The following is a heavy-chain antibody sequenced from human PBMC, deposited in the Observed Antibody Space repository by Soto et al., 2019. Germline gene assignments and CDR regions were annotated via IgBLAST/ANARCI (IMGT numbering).Heavy chain of an antibody. D-gene: IGHD6-13*01. CDR3: ARDQGVTAAGVTWFDP. V-gene: IGHV4-4*07. J-gene: IGHJ5*02. Sequence: QVQLQESGPGLVKPSETLSLTCTVSSGSISSYSWSWIRQPAGKGLEWIGHIYATGSTNSNPSLTSRVTMSVDTSKNQFSLKLTSVTAADTAVYYCARDQGVTAAGVTWFDPWGQGTLVTVSS. CDR1: SGSISSYS. CDR2: IYATGST.